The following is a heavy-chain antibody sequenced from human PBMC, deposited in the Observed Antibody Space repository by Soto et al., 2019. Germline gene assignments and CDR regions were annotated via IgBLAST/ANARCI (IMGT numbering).Heavy chain of an antibody. V-gene: IGHV3-21*01. CDR1: GFTFSSYS. D-gene: IGHD6-19*01. CDR2: ISSSSSYI. Sequence: EVQLVESGGGLVKPGGSLRLSCAASGFTFSSYSMNWVRQAPGKGLEWVSSISSSSSYIYYADSVKGRFTISRDNAKNSLYLQMNSLRAEDTAVYYCARSPTYSSGWYSSFEYWGQGTLVTVSS. J-gene: IGHJ4*02. CDR3: ARSPTYSSGWYSSFEY.